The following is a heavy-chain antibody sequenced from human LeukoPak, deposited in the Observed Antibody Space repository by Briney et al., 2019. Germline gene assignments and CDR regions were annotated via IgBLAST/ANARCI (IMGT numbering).Heavy chain of an antibody. V-gene: IGHV4-4*07. Sequence: SETLSLTCTVSGGSIKSYYWSWIRQPAGEGLEWLGHIYASGTTNYNPSLNSRVTMSVDTSKNQFSLRLASVTAADTAVYYCARVADRFGYNYGIDEYFGYWGQGTLVTVSS. CDR3: ARVADRFGYNYGIDEYFGY. CDR1: GGSIKSYY. CDR2: IYASGTT. D-gene: IGHD5-18*01. J-gene: IGHJ4*02.